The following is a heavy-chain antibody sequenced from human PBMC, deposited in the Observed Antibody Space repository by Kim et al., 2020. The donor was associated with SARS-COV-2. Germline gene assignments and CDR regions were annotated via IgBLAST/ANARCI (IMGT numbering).Heavy chain of an antibody. V-gene: IGHV4-31*03. CDR2: IYYSGST. Sequence: SETLSLTCTVSGGSISSGGYYWSWIRQHPGKGLEWIGYIYYSGSTYYNPSLKSRVTISVDTSKNQFSLKLSSVTAADTAVYYCARGYGYRGICLEYWGQGTLVTVSS. CDR3: ARGYGYRGICLEY. D-gene: IGHD5-12*01. J-gene: IGHJ4*02. CDR1: GGSISSGGYY.